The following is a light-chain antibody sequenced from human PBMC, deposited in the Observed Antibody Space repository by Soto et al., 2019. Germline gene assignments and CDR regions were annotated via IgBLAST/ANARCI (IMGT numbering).Light chain of an antibody. CDR3: QQRSNWPLT. V-gene: IGKV3D-20*02. J-gene: IGKJ4*01. Sequence: EIVLTQSPGTLSRSPGERATLSWRASQNLGSGYLAWYQQKPGQAPRILIYGASSRATGIPDRFSGSGYGTDFNLTISSLETEDFAVYYCQQRSNWPLTFGGGTKVDI. CDR1: QNLGSGY. CDR2: GAS.